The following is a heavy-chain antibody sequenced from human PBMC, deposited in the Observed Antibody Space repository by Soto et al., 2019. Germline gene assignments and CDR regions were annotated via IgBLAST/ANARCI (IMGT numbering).Heavy chain of an antibody. J-gene: IGHJ4*02. CDR3: ARAHSPNIAVAGTDYFDY. CDR2: IGTAGDT. V-gene: IGHV3-13*01. D-gene: IGHD6-19*01. CDR1: GFTFSSYD. Sequence: GGSLRLSCAASGFTFSSYDMHWVRQATGKGLEWVSAIGTAGDTYYPGSVKGRFTISRENAKNSLYLQMNSLRAGDTAVDYCARAHSPNIAVAGTDYFDYWGQGTLVTVSS.